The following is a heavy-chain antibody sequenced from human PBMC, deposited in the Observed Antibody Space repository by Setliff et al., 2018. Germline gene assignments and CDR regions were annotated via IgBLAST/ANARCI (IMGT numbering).Heavy chain of an antibody. J-gene: IGHJ4*02. CDR2: IFYNGMA. Sequence: SETLSLTCAVSGASIRNNYYWGWIRQSLGTGLEWIGSIFYNGMAYYNPSLKSRVTMSVDTSKNQFSLRLNSVTASDTAVYYCATTGTYRYFDYWGQGTLVTVSS. CDR3: ATTGTYRYFDY. CDR1: GASIRNNYY. D-gene: IGHD1-1*01. V-gene: IGHV4-39*01.